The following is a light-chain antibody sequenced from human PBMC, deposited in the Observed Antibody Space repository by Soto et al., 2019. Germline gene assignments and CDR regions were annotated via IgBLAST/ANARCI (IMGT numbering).Light chain of an antibody. CDR3: QHYGTSPPWT. CDR2: AAC. V-gene: IGKV3-20*01. Sequence: DIVLTQSPATLSLSPGERATLSCRASQSVSSTYLAWYQQTPGQAPRLLIFAACNRATGSPDRFSGSRSGTDFSLTISSLEPEDFALYYCQHYGTSPPWTFGQGTKVEVK. J-gene: IGKJ1*01. CDR1: QSVSSTY.